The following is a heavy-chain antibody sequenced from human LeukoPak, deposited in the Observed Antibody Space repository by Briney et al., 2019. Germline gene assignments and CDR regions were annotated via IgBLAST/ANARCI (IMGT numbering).Heavy chain of an antibody. D-gene: IGHD3-10*01. CDR1: GLTFSSYA. V-gene: IGHV3-23*01. Sequence: PGGSLRLSCAASGLTFSSYAMSWVRQAPGKGLEWVSAISGSGGSTYYADSVKGRFTISRDNSKNTLYLQMNSLRAEDTAVYYCAKDYYGSGSYPFDYWGQGTLVTVSS. CDR3: AKDYYGSGSYPFDY. CDR2: ISGSGGST. J-gene: IGHJ4*02.